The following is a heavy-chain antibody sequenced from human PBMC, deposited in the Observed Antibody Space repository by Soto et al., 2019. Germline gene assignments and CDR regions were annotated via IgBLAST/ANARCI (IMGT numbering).Heavy chain of an antibody. V-gene: IGHV4-59*01. CDR2: IYYSGST. D-gene: IGHD1-7*01. Sequence: SETLSLTCTVSGGSISSYYWSWIRQPPGKGLEWIGYIYYSGSTNYNPSLKSRVTISVDTSKNQFSLKLSSVTAADTAVYYCARGLELRNNWFDPWGQGTLVTVSS. CDR3: ARGLELRNNWFDP. CDR1: GGSISSYY. J-gene: IGHJ5*02.